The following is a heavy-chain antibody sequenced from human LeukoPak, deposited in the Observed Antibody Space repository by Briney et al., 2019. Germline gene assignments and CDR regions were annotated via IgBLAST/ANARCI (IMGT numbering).Heavy chain of an antibody. D-gene: IGHD3-10*01. J-gene: IGHJ4*02. CDR1: GFTFSSYG. CDR2: ISYDGSNK. Sequence: GGSLRLSCAASGFTFSSYGMHWVRQAPGKGLEWVAVISYDGSNKYYADSVKGRFTISKDNSKNTLYLQMNSLRSGDTAVYYCARDRRGYYYGSRSYPYYFDYWGQGTLVTVSS. CDR3: ARDRRGYYYGSRSYPYYFDY. V-gene: IGHV3-30*03.